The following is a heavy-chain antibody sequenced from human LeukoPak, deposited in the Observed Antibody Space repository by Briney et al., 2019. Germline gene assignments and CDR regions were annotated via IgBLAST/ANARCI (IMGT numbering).Heavy chain of an antibody. J-gene: IGHJ4*02. CDR3: ARGGYGAYMG. CDR2: IKQDGSEK. CDR1: GFTFRSYW. Sequence: GGSLRLSCAASGFTFRSYWMTWVRQAPGKGLEWVANIKQDGSEKYYVDAVKGRFTISRDNTKNSLYLQMNSLRAEDTAVYYCARGGYGAYMGWGQGMLVTVSS. D-gene: IGHD4-17*01. V-gene: IGHV3-7*01.